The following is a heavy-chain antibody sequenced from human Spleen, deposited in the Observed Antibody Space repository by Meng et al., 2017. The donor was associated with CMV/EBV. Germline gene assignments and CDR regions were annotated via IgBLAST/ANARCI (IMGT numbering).Heavy chain of an antibody. D-gene: IGHD3-10*01. CDR1: GFTFSSYA. Sequence: GESLKISCAASGFTFSSYAMSWVRQAPGKGLEWVAFIRYDGSNKYYADSVKGRFTISRDNSKNTLYLQMNSLRAEDTAVYYCARDGGVFDIWGQGTMVTVSS. J-gene: IGHJ3*02. V-gene: IGHV3-30*02. CDR2: IRYDGSNK. CDR3: ARDGGVFDI.